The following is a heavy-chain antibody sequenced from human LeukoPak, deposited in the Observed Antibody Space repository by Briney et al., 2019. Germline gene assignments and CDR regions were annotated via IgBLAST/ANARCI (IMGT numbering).Heavy chain of an antibody. D-gene: IGHD3-9*01. Sequence: SETLSLTCTVSGGSISSYYWSWVRQPPGKGLEWIGYIYYSGSTNYNPSLKSRVTISVDTSKNQFSLKLSSVTAADTAVYYCARETGDAFDIWGQGTMVTVSS. V-gene: IGHV4-59*01. J-gene: IGHJ3*02. CDR2: IYYSGST. CDR1: GGSISSYY. CDR3: ARETGDAFDI.